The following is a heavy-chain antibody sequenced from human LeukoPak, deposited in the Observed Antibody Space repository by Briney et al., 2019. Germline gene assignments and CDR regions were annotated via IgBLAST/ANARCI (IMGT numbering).Heavy chain of an antibody. Sequence: PGESLRISPKGSGYSFSNYWIGWVRQMPGKGLDWMGIIYPDDSDTRYNPSSQSQVTISVERSVNTAYLQWSSLKASDTAVYYCARRGGDVSGFYNWFDPWGQGTLVTVSS. J-gene: IGHJ5*02. CDR2: IYPDDSDT. CDR3: ARRGGDVSGFYNWFDP. D-gene: IGHD3-22*01. CDR1: GYSFSNYW. V-gene: IGHV5-51*03.